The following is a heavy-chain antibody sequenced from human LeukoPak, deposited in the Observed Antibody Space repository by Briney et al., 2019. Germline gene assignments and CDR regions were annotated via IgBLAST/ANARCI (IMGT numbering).Heavy chain of an antibody. CDR2: INPDGSQK. D-gene: IGHD5-24*01. V-gene: IGHV3-7*01. CDR1: GFTFSGNW. CDR3: AKLLGTATTYDS. Sequence: PGGSLRLSCEASGFTFSGNWMSWVRQALGEGLEWVASINPDGSQKLYVDSVKGRFTISRDNTKSSLYLQMNSLGAEDTAMYYCAKLLGTATTYDSWGQGTRVTVSS. J-gene: IGHJ4*02.